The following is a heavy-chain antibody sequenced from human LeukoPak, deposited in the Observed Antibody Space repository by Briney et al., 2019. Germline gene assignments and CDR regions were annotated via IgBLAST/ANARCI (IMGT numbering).Heavy chain of an antibody. J-gene: IGHJ4*02. D-gene: IGHD2-15*01. V-gene: IGHV4-38-2*02. CDR1: GYSISSGYY. Sequence: SETLSLTCTVSGYSISSGYYWGWIRQPPGKGLEWIGSIYYSGSTNYNPSLKSRVTISVGTSKNQFSLKLSSVTAADTAVYYCARGDGPARSPLDYWGQGTLVTVSS. CDR3: ARGDGPARSPLDY. CDR2: IYYSGST.